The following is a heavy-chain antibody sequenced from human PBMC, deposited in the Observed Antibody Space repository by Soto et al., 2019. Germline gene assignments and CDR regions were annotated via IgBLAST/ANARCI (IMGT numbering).Heavy chain of an antibody. J-gene: IGHJ6*02. CDR2: ISGSGGST. Sequence: EVQLLASGGGLVQPGGSLRLSCAASGFTFSSYAMSWVRQAPGKGLEWVSAISGSGGSTYYADSVKGRFTISRDNSKNTLYLQMNSLRAEDTAVYYCARGTELVYCTSTSCPGMDVWGQGTTVTVSS. CDR3: ARGTELVYCTSTSCPGMDV. V-gene: IGHV3-23*01. D-gene: IGHD2-2*01. CDR1: GFTFSSYA.